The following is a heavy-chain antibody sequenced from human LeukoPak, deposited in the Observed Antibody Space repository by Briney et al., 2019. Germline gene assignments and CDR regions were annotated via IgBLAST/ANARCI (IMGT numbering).Heavy chain of an antibody. J-gene: IGHJ4*02. CDR1: GFTFNHYA. V-gene: IGHV3-33*01. CDR3: ARDAQRGFDYSNSLQY. CDR2: IWSDGTIQ. Sequence: PGGSLRLSCEAAGFTFNHYAIHWVRQAPGKGLEWVAVIWSDGTIQYYGDSVKGRFTISRVDSQKTVYLQMNSLRPEDTAVYFCARDAQRGFDYSNSLQYWGQGTPVTVST. D-gene: IGHD4-11*01.